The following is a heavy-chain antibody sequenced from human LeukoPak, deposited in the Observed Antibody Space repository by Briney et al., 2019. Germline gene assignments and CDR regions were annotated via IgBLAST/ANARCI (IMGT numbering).Heavy chain of an antibody. Sequence: GGSLRLSCAASGFTVNSNYISWVRQAPGKGLEWVSVIYSGGSTYHVDSVKGRFTISRDNSKNTLYLQMNSLRAEDTAVYYCARGLGGYDPGLAVFDIWGQGTMVTVSS. D-gene: IGHD5-12*01. CDR3: ARGLGGYDPGLAVFDI. V-gene: IGHV3-66*01. J-gene: IGHJ3*02. CDR2: IYSGGST. CDR1: GFTVNSNY.